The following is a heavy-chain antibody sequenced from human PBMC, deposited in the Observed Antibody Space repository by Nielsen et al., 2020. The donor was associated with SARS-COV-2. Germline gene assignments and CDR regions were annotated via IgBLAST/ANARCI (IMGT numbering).Heavy chain of an antibody. D-gene: IGHD3-3*01. CDR2: IYYSGST. V-gene: IGHV4-59*08. J-gene: IGHJ4*02. CDR3: ARLRFLEWLVIDY. CDR1: GGSISSYY. Sequence: SETLSLTCTVSGGSISSYYWSWIRQPPGKGLEWIGYIYYSGSTNYNPSLKSRVTISVDTSKSQFSLKLSSVTAADTAVYYCARLRFLEWLVIDYWGQGTLVTVSS.